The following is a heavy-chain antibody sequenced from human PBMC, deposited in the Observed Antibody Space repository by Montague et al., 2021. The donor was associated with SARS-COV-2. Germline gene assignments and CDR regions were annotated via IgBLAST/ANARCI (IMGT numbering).Heavy chain of an antibody. J-gene: IGHJ4*02. D-gene: IGHD6-19*01. CDR2: IHYSGRT. V-gene: IGHV4-39*01. CDR3: TRTTDDSALAATF. CDR1: GDSISRSTNH. Sequence: SETLSLTCSVSGDSISRSTNHWGWIRQPPGKGPEWIASIHYSGRTYHNPPLKSRVTMSVDTSKNQFSLKLSSVTAADTAVYYCTRTTDDSALAATFWGQGTLVTVSS.